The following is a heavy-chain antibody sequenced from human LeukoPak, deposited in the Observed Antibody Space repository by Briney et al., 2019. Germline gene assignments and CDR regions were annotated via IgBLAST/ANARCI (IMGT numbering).Heavy chain of an antibody. Sequence: PGGSLRLSCAASGFTFSSYAMSWVRQAPGEGLEWVSAISGSGGSTYYADSVKGRFTISRDNSKNTLYLQMNSPRAEDTAVYYCAKGHYSRSDYWGQGTLVTVSS. CDR2: ISGSGGST. J-gene: IGHJ4*02. CDR1: GFTFSSYA. CDR3: AKGHYSRSDY. D-gene: IGHD6-13*01. V-gene: IGHV3-23*01.